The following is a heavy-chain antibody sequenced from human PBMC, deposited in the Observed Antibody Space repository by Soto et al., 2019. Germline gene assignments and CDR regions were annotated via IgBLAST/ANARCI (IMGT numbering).Heavy chain of an antibody. CDR1: GGSISSSSYY. V-gene: IGHV4-39*01. D-gene: IGHD4-17*01. CDR3: ARQSPYGDSDY. CDR2: IYYSGST. Sequence: SETLSLTCTVSGGSISSSSYYWGWIRQPPGKGLEWIASIYYSGSTYYNPSLKSRVTISVDTSKNQFSLKLSSVTAADTAVYYCARQSPYGDSDYWAQGTLVTVSS. J-gene: IGHJ4*02.